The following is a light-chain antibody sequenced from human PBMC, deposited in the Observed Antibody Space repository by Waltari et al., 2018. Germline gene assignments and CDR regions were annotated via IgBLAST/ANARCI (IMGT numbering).Light chain of an antibody. CDR3: QQYGSSPFS. CDR2: GAS. J-gene: IGKJ2*03. Sequence: EISLPQSPGPLSLSPGERATLSCRASQSVTSSSLAWYQQKPGQAPRLLIYGASSRATGIPDRCSGSGSGTDFTLTITRLQPEDSAVYSCQQYGSSPFSFGQGTKVEIK. CDR1: QSVTSSS. V-gene: IGKV3-20*01.